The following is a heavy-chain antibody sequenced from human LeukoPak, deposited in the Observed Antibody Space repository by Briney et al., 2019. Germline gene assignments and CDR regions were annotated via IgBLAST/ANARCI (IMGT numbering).Heavy chain of an antibody. Sequence: GGSLRLSCAASGFSFSTYAMSWVRQAPGKGLEFVSSVGAGGGSTYYADSVKGRFTISRDNAKNSLYLQMNSLRDEDTAVYYCAREDPYSSGWSFDYWGQGTLVTVSS. CDR3: AREDPYSSGWSFDY. D-gene: IGHD6-19*01. J-gene: IGHJ4*02. CDR1: GFSFSTYA. V-gene: IGHV3-23*01. CDR2: VGAGGGST.